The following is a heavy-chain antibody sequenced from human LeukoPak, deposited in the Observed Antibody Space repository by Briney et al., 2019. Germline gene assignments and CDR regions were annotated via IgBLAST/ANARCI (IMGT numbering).Heavy chain of an antibody. CDR3: AKVVSGGYYYYMDV. Sequence: GGSLRLSCAASGFTFSSYEMNWVRQAPGKGLEWVSYISSSGSTIYYADSVKGRFTISRDNAKNSLYLQMNSLRAEDTAVYYCAKVVSGGYYYYMDVWGKGTTVTISS. D-gene: IGHD4-23*01. CDR1: GFTFSSYE. J-gene: IGHJ6*03. CDR2: ISSSGSTI. V-gene: IGHV3-48*03.